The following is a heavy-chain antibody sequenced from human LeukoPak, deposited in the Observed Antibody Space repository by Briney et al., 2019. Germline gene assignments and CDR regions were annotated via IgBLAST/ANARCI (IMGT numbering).Heavy chain of an antibody. V-gene: IGHV4-30-2*01. CDR3: ARGGEDVVLVPTAMSWFDP. D-gene: IGHD2-2*01. Sequence: PSETLSLTCAVSGGSISSGGSSWNWIRQPPGKCLEWVGSIYHSGRAYYNPSLKSRVNISVGMSKNQFSLKLTSVTAADTAVYYCARGGEDVVLVPTAMSWFDPWGQGTLVTVSS. J-gene: IGHJ5*02. CDR1: GGSISSGGSS. CDR2: IYHSGRA.